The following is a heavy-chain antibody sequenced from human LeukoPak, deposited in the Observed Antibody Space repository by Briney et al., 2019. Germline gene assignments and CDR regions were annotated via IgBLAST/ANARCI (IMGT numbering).Heavy chain of an antibody. Sequence: GGSLKLTCAASGFTFSSYGMHWVRQAPGKGLEWVAVIWYDGSNKYYADSVKGRFTISRDNSKNTLYLQMNSLRAEDTAVYYCARDSYYYDSSGSGDYWGQGTLVTVSS. CDR1: GFTFSSYG. V-gene: IGHV3-33*01. CDR3: ARDSYYYDSSGSGDY. CDR2: IWYDGSNK. D-gene: IGHD3-22*01. J-gene: IGHJ4*02.